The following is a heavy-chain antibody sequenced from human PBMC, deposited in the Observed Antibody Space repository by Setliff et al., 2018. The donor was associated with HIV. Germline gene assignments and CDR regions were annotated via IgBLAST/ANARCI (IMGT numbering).Heavy chain of an antibody. V-gene: IGHV4-38-2*01. CDR1: DYSVLNDNY. CDR2: VHHDGST. D-gene: IGHD2-21*01. J-gene: IGHJ3*02. CDR3: AKRASYSFDI. Sequence: KSSETLSLTCAVSDYSVLNDNYWGWIRQSPGKGLEWIGSVHHDGSTYYNPSLESRVTTTIDTSKNQLSLTLTSVTAADTAIYYCAKRASYSFDIWGQGTMVTVSS.